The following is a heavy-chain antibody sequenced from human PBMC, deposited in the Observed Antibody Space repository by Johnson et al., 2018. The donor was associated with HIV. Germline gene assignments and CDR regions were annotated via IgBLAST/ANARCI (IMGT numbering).Heavy chain of an antibody. D-gene: IGHD5-24*01. CDR2: IWYDGSNK. J-gene: IGHJ3*02. CDR1: GFTFSSYG. CDR3: ARTSLEMATISAFDI. Sequence: QVQLVESGGGVVQPGRSLRLSCAASGFTFSSYGMHWVRQAPGKGLEWVAVIWYDGSNKYYADSVKGRFTISRDNFKNTLYPQMNSLRTEDTAIYYCARTSLEMATISAFDIWGQGTMVTVSS. V-gene: IGHV3-33*01.